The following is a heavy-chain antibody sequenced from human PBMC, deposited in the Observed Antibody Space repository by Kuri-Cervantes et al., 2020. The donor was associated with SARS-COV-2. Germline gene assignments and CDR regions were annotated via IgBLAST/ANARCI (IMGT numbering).Heavy chain of an antibody. CDR3: ARDQVYSSSWYPSSYYYYYGMDV. D-gene: IGHD6-13*01. V-gene: IGHV3-74*01. Sequence: SLNISCAAAGFTFSSYLMHLVRQAQGEGLGWVSRINSDGSSTSYAESVKGRFTISRDNSKNTLYLQMNSLRAEDTAVYYCARDQVYSSSWYPSSYYYYYGMDVWGQGTTVTVSS. CDR2: INSDGSST. J-gene: IGHJ6*02. CDR1: GFTFSSYL.